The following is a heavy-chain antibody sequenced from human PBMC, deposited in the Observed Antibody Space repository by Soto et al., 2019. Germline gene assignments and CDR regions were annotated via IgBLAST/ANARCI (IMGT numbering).Heavy chain of an antibody. CDR2: FDPEDGET. CDR1: GYTLTELS. V-gene: IGHV1-24*01. D-gene: IGHD3-3*01. CDR3: AIVVLRFWDWRKIFAP. J-gene: IGHJ5*02. Sequence: ASVKVSCKVSGYTLTELSMHWVRQAPGKGLEWMGGFDPEDGETIYAQKFQGRVTMTEDTSTDTAYMELRSLRSEDTAVYYCAIVVLRFWDWRKIFAPRGQGSLVIVSS.